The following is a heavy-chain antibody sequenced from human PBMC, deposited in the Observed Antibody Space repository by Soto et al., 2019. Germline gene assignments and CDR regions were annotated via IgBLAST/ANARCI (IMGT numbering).Heavy chain of an antibody. Sequence: SVKLSCKASGGTFSSYAISWVRQASGQGLEWMGGIIPIFGTANYAQKFQGRVTITADESTSTAYMELSSLRSEDTAVYYCARGYSSGFGAFDIWCQGTLVTVS. CDR3: ARGYSSGFGAFDI. CDR2: IIPIFGTA. V-gene: IGHV1-69*13. J-gene: IGHJ3*02. D-gene: IGHD6-19*01. CDR1: GGTFSSYA.